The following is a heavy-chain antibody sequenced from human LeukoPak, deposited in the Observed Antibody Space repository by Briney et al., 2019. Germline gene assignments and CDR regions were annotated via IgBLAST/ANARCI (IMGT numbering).Heavy chain of an antibody. J-gene: IGHJ4*02. V-gene: IGHV4-34*01. CDR2: INHSGST. CDR1: GGSFSGYY. CDR3: ARGDDIVVVPAAILGGFDY. Sequence: SETLSLTCAVYGGSFSGYYWSWIRQPPGKGLEWIGEINHSGSTNYNPSLKSRVTISVDTSKNQFSLKLSSVTAADTAVYYCARGDDIVVVPAAILGGFDYWGQGTLVTVSS. D-gene: IGHD2-2*01.